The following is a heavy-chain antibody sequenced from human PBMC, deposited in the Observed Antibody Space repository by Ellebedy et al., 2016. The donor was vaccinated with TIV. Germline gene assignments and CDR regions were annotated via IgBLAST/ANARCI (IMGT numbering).Heavy chain of an antibody. V-gene: IGHV3-48*04. CDR3: GRGYFVSG. CDR1: GFTFSSYS. CDR2: IRSSDNTL. Sequence: GESLKISCAASGFTFSSYSMNWIRQAPGKGLEWISYIRSSDNTLLYADSVKGRFTISRDNTKNSLYLQMSSLKVEDTAVYYCGRGYFVSGWGQGTLVTVSS. J-gene: IGHJ1*01. D-gene: IGHD3-10*01.